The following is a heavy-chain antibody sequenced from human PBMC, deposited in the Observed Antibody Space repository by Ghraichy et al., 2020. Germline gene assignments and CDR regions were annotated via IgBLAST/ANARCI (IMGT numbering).Heavy chain of an antibody. V-gene: IGHV3-9*01. J-gene: IGHJ6*02. CDR1: GFHFGDYA. CDR2: ITWTSGAI. Sequence: LSLTCAASGFHFGDYAMHWVRQAPGKGLEWVAGITWTSGAIVYADSVKGRFTIPRDNAKHSLYLQMNSLRPEDTALYYCAKDRAPTAYFYYGMDVWGLGTMVTVSS. CDR3: AKDRAPTAYFYYGMDV. D-gene: IGHD1-14*01.